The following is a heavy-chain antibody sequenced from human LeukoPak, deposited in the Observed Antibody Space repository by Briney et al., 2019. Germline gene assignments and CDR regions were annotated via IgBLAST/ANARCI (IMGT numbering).Heavy chain of an antibody. CDR1: GYTFTSYA. CDR3: ARVSSIAARPDYYYYMDV. J-gene: IGHJ6*03. V-gene: IGHV1-3*01. D-gene: IGHD6-6*01. Sequence: ASVKVSCKASGYTFTSYAMHWVRQAPGQRLEWMGWINAGNGNTKYSQKFQGRVTITRDTSASTAYMELSSLRSEDTAVYYCARVSSIAARPDYYYYMDVWGKGTTVTVSS. CDR2: INAGNGNT.